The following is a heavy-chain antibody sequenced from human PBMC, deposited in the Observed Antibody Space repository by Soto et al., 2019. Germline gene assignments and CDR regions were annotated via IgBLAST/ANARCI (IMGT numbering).Heavy chain of an antibody. D-gene: IGHD2-8*01. CDR3: ARDALSPTGGRYS. V-gene: IGHV3-30-3*01. CDR2: ISYDGDKK. J-gene: IGHJ4*02. CDR1: GFIFSNYA. Sequence: QEQLVESGGGVVQPGRSLRLSCAASGFIFSNYAMHWVRQAPGKGLEWVAVISYDGDKKYYADSVKGRFTISRDSPKSTLYLHMSSLRLEDTAIYYCARDALSPTGGRYSWGQGTLVTVSS.